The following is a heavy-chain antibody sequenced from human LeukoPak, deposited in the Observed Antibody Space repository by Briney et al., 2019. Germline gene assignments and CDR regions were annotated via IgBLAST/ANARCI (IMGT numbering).Heavy chain of an antibody. CDR2: INHSGST. CDR1: GGSFSGYY. Sequence: SETLSLTCAVYGGSFSGYYWSWIRQPPGKGLEWIGEINHSGSTNYNPSLKSRVTISVDTSKNQFSLKLSSVTAADTAVYYCATARGDGGIYYVLDYWGQGTLVTVSS. J-gene: IGHJ4*02. V-gene: IGHV4-34*01. D-gene: IGHD1-26*01. CDR3: ATARGDGGIYYVLDY.